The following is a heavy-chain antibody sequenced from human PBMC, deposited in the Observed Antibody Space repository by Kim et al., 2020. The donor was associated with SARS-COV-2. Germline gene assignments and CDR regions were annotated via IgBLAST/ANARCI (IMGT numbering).Heavy chain of an antibody. CDR3: ARSRASGSVRYYFDY. J-gene: IGHJ4*02. CDR1: GYTFTSYA. Sequence: ASVKVSCKASGYTFTSYAMHWVRQAPGQRLEWMGWINAGNGNTKYSQKFQGRVTITRDTSASTAYMELSSLRSEDTAVYYCARSRASGSVRYYFDYWGQGTLVTASS. D-gene: IGHD1-26*01. CDR2: INAGNGNT. V-gene: IGHV1-3*01.